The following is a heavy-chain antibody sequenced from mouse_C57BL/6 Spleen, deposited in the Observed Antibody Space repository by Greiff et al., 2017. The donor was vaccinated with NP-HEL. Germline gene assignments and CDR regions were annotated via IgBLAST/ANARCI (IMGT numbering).Heavy chain of an antibody. CDR2: INPNNGGT. V-gene: IGHV1-26*01. J-gene: IGHJ3*01. Sequence: EVQLQQSGPELVKPGASVKISCKASGYTFTDYYMNWVKQSHGKSLEWIGDINPNNGGTSYNQKFKGKATLTVDKSSSTAYMELRSLTSEDSAVYYCAPSRGMFAYWGQGTLVTVSA. CDR3: APSRGMFAY. CDR1: GYTFTDYY.